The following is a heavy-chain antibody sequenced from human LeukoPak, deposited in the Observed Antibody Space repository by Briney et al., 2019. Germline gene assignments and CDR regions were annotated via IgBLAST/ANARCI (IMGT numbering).Heavy chain of an antibody. D-gene: IGHD2-2*01. Sequence: GGSLRLSCAASGNYWMHWVRQAPGKGLVWVSHINSDGSWTSYADSVKGRFTTSKDNAKNTVYLQMNNLRAGDTAVYYCVSFYETYWGRGTLVTVSS. CDR3: VSFYETY. CDR1: GNYW. V-gene: IGHV3-74*01. CDR2: INSDGSWT. J-gene: IGHJ4*02.